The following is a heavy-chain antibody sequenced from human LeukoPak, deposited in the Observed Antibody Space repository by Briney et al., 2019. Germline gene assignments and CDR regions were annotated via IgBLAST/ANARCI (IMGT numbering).Heavy chain of an antibody. CDR3: ARGGYYGSGSYYTFDY. J-gene: IGHJ4*02. V-gene: IGHV5-51*01. CDR2: IYPGDSDT. CDR1: GYSFTAYW. D-gene: IGHD3-10*01. Sequence: GESLRISCKGSGYSFTAYWIGWVRQMPGKGLEWMGIIYPGDSDTIYSPSFQGQVTISADKSISTAYLQWSSLKASDTAIYYCARGGYYGSGSYYTFDYWGQGTLVTVSS.